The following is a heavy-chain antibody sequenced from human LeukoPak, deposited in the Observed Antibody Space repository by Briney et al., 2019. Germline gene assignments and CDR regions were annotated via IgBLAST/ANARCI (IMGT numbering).Heavy chain of an antibody. CDR2: TYYRSKWFH. Sequence: SQTLSLTCAISGDSVSSNSAVWTWIRQSPSRGLEWLGRTYYRSKWFHDYAVSVNGRIAVNPDTSKNQFSLQLNSVTPEDTAVYYCARDTGAAISTFDIWGQGTMGSVSS. D-gene: IGHD5-12*01. V-gene: IGHV6-1*01. J-gene: IGHJ3*02. CDR3: ARDTGAAISTFDI. CDR1: GDSVSSNSAV.